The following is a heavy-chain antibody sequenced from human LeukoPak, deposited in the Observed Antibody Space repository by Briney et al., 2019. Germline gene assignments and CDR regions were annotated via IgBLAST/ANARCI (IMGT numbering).Heavy chain of an antibody. CDR2: IWFDGSNK. V-gene: IGHV3-30*04. CDR3: ARGTPKSMTTVAPFDY. CDR1: GFTFSSYA. D-gene: IGHD4-23*01. Sequence: PGGSLRLSCAASGFTFSSYAMHWVRQAPGKGLEWVAVIWFDGSNKYYADSVKGRFTISRDNSENTLYLQMNSLRAEDTAVYFCARGTPKSMTTVAPFDYWGQGTLVTVSS. J-gene: IGHJ4*02.